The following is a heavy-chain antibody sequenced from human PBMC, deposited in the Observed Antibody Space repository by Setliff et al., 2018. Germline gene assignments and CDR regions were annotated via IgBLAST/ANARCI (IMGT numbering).Heavy chain of an antibody. CDR3: ARTGLSCSSGWYSDY. Sequence: SETLSLTCAVSGYSISSGYYWGWIRQPPGKGLEWIGHTHYSGSTNYNPSLKSRVTISVDTSKNQFSLKLNSVTAADTAVYYCARTGLSCSSGWYSDYWGQGTLVTVSS. D-gene: IGHD6-19*01. J-gene: IGHJ4*02. CDR1: GYSISSGYY. V-gene: IGHV4-38-2*01. CDR2: THYSGST.